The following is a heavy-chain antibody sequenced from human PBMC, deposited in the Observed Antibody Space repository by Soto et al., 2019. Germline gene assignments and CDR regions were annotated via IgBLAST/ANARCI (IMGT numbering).Heavy chain of an antibody. CDR3: ARVHDSSGYPNGGYYYYGMDV. CDR2: IIPIFGTA. Sequence: SVKVSCKASGGTFSSYAISWVRQAPGQGLEWMGGIIPIFGTANYAQKFQGRVTITADESTSTAYMELSSLRSEDTAVYYCARVHDSSGYPNGGYYYYGMDVWGQGTTVTVSS. CDR1: GGTFSSYA. D-gene: IGHD3-22*01. J-gene: IGHJ6*02. V-gene: IGHV1-69*13.